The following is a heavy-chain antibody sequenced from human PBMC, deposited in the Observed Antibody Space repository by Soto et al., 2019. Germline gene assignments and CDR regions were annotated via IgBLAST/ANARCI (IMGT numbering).Heavy chain of an antibody. CDR1: GFTFSSPW. J-gene: IGHJ6*02. V-gene: IGHV3-74*03. D-gene: IGHD3-16*01. Sequence: EEQVVESGGGLVQPGGSLRLSCAASGFTFSSPWMHWVRHAPGKGLVWVSHINSDGSTTTYADSVRGRFTISRDNAKNTVYLQMNSLRAEDTAVYYCATDGSYAQHVWGQGTTVTVSS. CDR3: ATDGSYAQHV. CDR2: INSDGSTT.